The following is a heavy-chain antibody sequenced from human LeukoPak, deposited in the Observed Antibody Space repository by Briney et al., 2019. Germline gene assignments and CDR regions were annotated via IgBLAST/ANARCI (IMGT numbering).Heavy chain of an antibody. V-gene: IGHV3-7*01. D-gene: IGHD3-9*01. CDR1: GFTFSSYW. Sequence: GGSLRLSCAASGFTFSSYWMSWVRQAPGKGLEWVANIKQDGSEKYYVDSVKGRFTISRDNFKNTLYLQMNSLRAEDTAVYYCAKDMYDILTGYDIGRDNWFDPWGQGTLVSVSS. CDR2: IKQDGSEK. J-gene: IGHJ5*02. CDR3: AKDMYDILTGYDIGRDNWFDP.